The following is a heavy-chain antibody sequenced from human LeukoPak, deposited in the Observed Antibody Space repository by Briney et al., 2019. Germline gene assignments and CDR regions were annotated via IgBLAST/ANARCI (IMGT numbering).Heavy chain of an antibody. CDR2: VSIDGGSK. D-gene: IGHD5-18*01. J-gene: IGHJ5*02. CDR1: RFTFSWYA. V-gene: IGHV3-30-3*01. Sequence: GGSLRLSCAASRFTFSWYAMHWVRQAPGKGLEWVAFVSIDGGSKYYADSVKGRFTISRDNSKDTLDLQMTSLRGDDTAVYYCAKEVGYTPANWFDPWGQGTLVTVSS. CDR3: AKEVGYTPANWFDP.